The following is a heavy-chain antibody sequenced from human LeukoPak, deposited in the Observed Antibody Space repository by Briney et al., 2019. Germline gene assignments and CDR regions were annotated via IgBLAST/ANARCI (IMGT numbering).Heavy chain of an antibody. J-gene: IGHJ4*02. CDR2: ISGSGGST. CDR3: AKGEYYDSSGQPLDY. D-gene: IGHD3-22*01. V-gene: IGHV3-23*01. CDR1: GFTFSSYA. Sequence: GGSLRLSCAASGFTFSSYAMSWVRQAPGKGLEWVSAISGSGGSTYYADSVKGRFTISRDNSKNTLYLQMNSLRAEDTAVYYCAKGEYYDSSGQPLDYWGQGTLVTVSS.